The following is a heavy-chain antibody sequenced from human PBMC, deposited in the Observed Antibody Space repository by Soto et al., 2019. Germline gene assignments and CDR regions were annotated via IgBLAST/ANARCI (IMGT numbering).Heavy chain of an antibody. Sequence: PGGSQRLSCAASGFTFGSYSVNWVRQAPGKGLEWVSYISSSSSTIYYADSVKGRFTIFRDNAKNSLYLQMNSLRDEDTAVYYCANDRSDYGGNSFDYWGQGTLVTVSS. V-gene: IGHV3-48*02. CDR1: GFTFGSYS. CDR2: ISSSSSTI. D-gene: IGHD4-17*01. CDR3: ANDRSDYGGNSFDY. J-gene: IGHJ4*02.